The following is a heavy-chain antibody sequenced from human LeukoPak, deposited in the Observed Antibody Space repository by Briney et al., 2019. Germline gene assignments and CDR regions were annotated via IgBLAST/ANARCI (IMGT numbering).Heavy chain of an antibody. V-gene: IGHV4-4*07. D-gene: IGHD3-3*01. CDR2: IYTSGST. Sequence: PSETLSLTCTVSGVSISSYYWTWIRQPPGKGLEWIWDIYTSGSTNYNTSLKSRVTMSLDTSKKQFSLKLRSVTAADTAVYYCARGSLEWLSNNWFDPWGQGTLVTGSS. CDR3: ARGSLEWLSNNWFDP. CDR1: GVSISSYY. J-gene: IGHJ5*02.